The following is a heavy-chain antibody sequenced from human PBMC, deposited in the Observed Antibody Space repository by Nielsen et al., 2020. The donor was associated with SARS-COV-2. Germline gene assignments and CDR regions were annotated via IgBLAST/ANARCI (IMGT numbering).Heavy chain of an antibody. Sequence: SETLSLTCTVSGGSISSYYWSWIRQPPGKGLEWIGYIYYSGSTNYNPSLKSRVTISVDKSKNQFSLKLSSVTAADTAVYYCARGVIGDYVVYPYDYWGQGTLVTVSS. J-gene: IGHJ4*02. V-gene: IGHV4-59*12. CDR2: IYYSGST. CDR3: ARGVIGDYVVYPYDY. D-gene: IGHD7-27*01. CDR1: GGSISSYY.